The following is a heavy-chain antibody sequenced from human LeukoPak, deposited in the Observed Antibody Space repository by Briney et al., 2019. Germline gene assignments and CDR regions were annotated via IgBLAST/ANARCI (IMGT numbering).Heavy chain of an antibody. CDR3: AKDGDWTFDI. V-gene: IGHV3-30*02. CDR2: IGHGGRNK. CDR1: GITFSNSG. Sequence: GGSLRLSCEASGITFSNSGMHWVRQAPGKGLEWVAYIGHGGRNKFYTESVRGRFTISGDNSMKMAYLQMNSPRTEDTAIYFCAKDGDWTFDIWGQGTMVTVSS. D-gene: IGHD2-21*01. J-gene: IGHJ3*02.